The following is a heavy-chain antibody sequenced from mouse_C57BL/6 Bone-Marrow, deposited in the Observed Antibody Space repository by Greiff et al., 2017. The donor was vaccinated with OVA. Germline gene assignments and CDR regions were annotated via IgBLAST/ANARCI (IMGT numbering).Heavy chain of an antibody. V-gene: IGHV5-9-1*02. CDR2: ISSGGDYI. J-gene: IGHJ1*03. CDR3: TRGGGLRWYFDV. D-gene: IGHD2-4*01. CDR1: GFTFSSYA. Sequence: DVQLVESGAGLVKPGGSLKLSCAASGFTFSSYAMPWVRQTPEKRLEWVAYISSGGDYIYYADTVKGRFTISRDNARNTLYLQLSSLKSEDTAMYYCTRGGGLRWYFDVWGTGTTVTVSS.